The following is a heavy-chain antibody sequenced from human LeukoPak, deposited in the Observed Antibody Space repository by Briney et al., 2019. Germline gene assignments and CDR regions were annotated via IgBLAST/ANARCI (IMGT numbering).Heavy chain of an antibody. CDR1: GFTFSSYS. CDR3: ARPLDYYDSSGPTWVY. CDR2: IKQDGSEK. D-gene: IGHD3-22*01. J-gene: IGHJ4*02. Sequence: GGSLRLSCAASGFTFSSYSMNWVRRAPGKGLEWVANIKQDGSEKYYVDSVKGRFTISRDNAKNSVYLQMNSLRAEDTAVYYCARPLDYYDSSGPTWVYWGQGTLVTVSS. V-gene: IGHV3-7*01.